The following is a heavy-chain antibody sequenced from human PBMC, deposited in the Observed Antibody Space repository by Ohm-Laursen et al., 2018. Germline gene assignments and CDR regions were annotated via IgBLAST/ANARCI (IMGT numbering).Heavy chain of an antibody. CDR2: IKQDGSEK. D-gene: IGHD5-24*01. J-gene: IGHJ3*02. V-gene: IGHV3-7*01. Sequence: GSLRLSCAASGFTFSSYWMSWVRQAPGKGLEWVANIKQDGSEKYYVDSVKGRFTISRDNARNTLYLEMNSLRAEDTAVYYCTRGRSPQFDAFDIWGQGTMVTVFS. CDR3: TRGRSPQFDAFDI. CDR1: GFTFSSYW.